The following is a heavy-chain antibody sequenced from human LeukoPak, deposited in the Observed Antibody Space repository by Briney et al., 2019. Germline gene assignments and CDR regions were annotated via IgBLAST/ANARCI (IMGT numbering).Heavy chain of an antibody. CDR1: GGSFRGYS. CDR3: ARGSRGTRPRGDFDY. CDR2: INHSGST. V-gene: IGHV4-34*01. J-gene: IGHJ4*02. D-gene: IGHD4-17*01. Sequence: PSDTLSLSCAVYGGSFRGYSWGGIRQPPGKGLEWIGEINHSGSTNYNQSLKRRVTISVDTSKKQFSLKLSSVTAADTAVYYCARGSRGTRPRGDFDYWGQGTLVTVSS.